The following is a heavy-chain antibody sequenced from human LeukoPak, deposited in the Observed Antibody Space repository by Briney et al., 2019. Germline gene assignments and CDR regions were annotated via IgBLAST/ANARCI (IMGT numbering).Heavy chain of an antibody. CDR1: GFTFDDYA. J-gene: IGHJ6*03. V-gene: IGHV3-9*03. D-gene: IGHD6-19*01. CDR2: ISWNSGSI. Sequence: GGSLRLSCAASGFTFDDYAMHWVRQAPGKGLEWVSGISWNSGSIGYADSVKGRFTISRDNAKNSLYLQMNSLRAEDMALYYCAKVAVAGTGPAYYYYMDVWGKGTTVTISS. CDR3: AKVAVAGTGPAYYYYMDV.